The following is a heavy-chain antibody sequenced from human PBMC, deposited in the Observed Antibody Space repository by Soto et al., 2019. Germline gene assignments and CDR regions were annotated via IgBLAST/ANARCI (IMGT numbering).Heavy chain of an antibody. J-gene: IGHJ5*02. D-gene: IGHD3-22*01. Sequence: ASVKVSCKASGYTFTSYGISWVRQAPGQGLEWMGWISAYNGNTNYAQELQGRVTMTTDTSTSTAYMELRSLRSDDTAVYYCARDQGKYYYDSRRYLPAPWGQGTLVTVSS. CDR3: ARDQGKYYYDSRRYLPAP. CDR1: GYTFTSYG. V-gene: IGHV1-18*01. CDR2: ISAYNGNT.